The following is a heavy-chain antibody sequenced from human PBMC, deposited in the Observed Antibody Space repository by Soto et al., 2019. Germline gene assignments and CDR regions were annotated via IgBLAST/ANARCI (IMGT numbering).Heavy chain of an antibody. V-gene: IGHV3-23*01. CDR1: GFTFSNAW. CDR2: ISGSGGST. CDR3: AKGGPYYGQKIDY. Sequence: PGGSLRLSCAASGFTFSNAWMSWVRQAPGKGLEWVSAISGSGGSTYYADSVKGRFTISRDNSKNTLYLQMNSLRAEDTAVYYCAKGGPYYGQKIDYWGQGTLVTVSS. D-gene: IGHD4-17*01. J-gene: IGHJ4*02.